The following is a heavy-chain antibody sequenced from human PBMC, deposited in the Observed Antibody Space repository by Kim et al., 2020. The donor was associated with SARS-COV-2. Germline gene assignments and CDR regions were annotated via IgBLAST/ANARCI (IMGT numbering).Heavy chain of an antibody. V-gene: IGHV4-39*01. Sequence: SETLSLTCTVSGGSISSSSYYWGWIRQPPGKGLEWIGSIYYSGSTYYNPSLKSRVTISVDTSKNQFSLKLSSVTAADTAVYYCARHMSSSWYGDAPFDPWGQGTMVTVSS. CDR1: GGSISSSSYY. CDR2: IYYSGST. CDR3: ARHMSSSWYGDAPFDP. J-gene: IGHJ5*02. D-gene: IGHD6-13*01.